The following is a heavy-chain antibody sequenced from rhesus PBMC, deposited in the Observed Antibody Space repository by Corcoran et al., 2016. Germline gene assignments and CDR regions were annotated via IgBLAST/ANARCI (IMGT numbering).Heavy chain of an antibody. V-gene: IGHV4-165*02. CDR3: ARKGGSQNEL. J-gene: IGHJ1*01. CDR2: IAGGSGST. CDR1: CGSIRVYY. D-gene: IGHD1-44*02. Sequence: QVQLQESGPGLVKPSETLSLTCAVSCGSIRVYYWTWIRHVPGKGLEWIGYIAGGSGSTSYNPSLKSRVTISTDTSKNQFSLRLSSVTAADTAVYYCARKGGSQNELWGQGALVTVSS.